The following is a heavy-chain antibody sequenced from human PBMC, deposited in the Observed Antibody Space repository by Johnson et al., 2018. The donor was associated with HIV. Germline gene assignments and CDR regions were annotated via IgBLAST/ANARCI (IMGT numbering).Heavy chain of an antibody. CDR3: ARVAPAHDAFDI. V-gene: IGHV3-9*01. J-gene: IGHJ3*02. CDR1: RFTFDDYA. D-gene: IGHD2-2*01. CDR2: ISWNSGSI. Sequence: QLVESGGVVVQPGGSLRLSCETSRFTFDDYAMHWVRQAPGKGLEWVSGISWNSGSIGYADSVKGRFTISRDNAKNSLYLQMNSLRAEDTAVYYCARVAPAHDAFDIWGQGTMVTVSS.